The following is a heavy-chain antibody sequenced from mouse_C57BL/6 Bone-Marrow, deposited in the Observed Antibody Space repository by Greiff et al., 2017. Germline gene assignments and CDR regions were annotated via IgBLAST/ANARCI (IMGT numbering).Heavy chain of an antibody. D-gene: IGHD1-1*01. V-gene: IGHV1-50*01. Sequence: VQLQQPGAELVKPGASVKLSCKASGYTFTSYWMQWVKQRPGQGLEWIGEIDPSDSYTNYNQKFKGKATLPVDTSSSTSYMQLSSLTSEDSAVYYCARYYGSRVEFDYWGQGTTLTVSS. CDR3: ARYYGSRVEFDY. CDR2: IDPSDSYT. CDR1: GYTFTSYW. J-gene: IGHJ2*01.